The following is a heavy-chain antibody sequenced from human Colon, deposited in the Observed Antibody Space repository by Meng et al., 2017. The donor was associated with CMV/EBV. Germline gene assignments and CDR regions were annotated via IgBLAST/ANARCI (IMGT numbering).Heavy chain of an antibody. CDR1: EFTFTSYA. D-gene: IGHD4-17*01. V-gene: IGHV3-30-3*01. CDR2: ISNDGGSE. Sequence: GESLKISCAASEFTFTSYAMHWVRQAPGKGPEWVAVISNDGGSEYYADSVKGRFTISRDNAKNSLYLQMNSLRVEDTGVYYCASETEGSDYDAFDIWGQGTMVTVSS. J-gene: IGHJ3*02. CDR3: ASETEGSDYDAFDI.